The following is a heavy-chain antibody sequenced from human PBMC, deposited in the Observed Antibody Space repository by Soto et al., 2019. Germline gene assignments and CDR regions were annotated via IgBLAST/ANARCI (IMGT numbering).Heavy chain of an antibody. D-gene: IGHD3-9*01. V-gene: IGHV3-9*01. J-gene: IGHJ4*02. Sequence: GGSLRLSCAASGLTFADYAMHWVRQAPGKDLEWVSGISWNSGSIGYADSVKGRFTISRDNAKNSLYLQMNSLRAGDTALYYCASGRGYDILTGYYPYFDYWGQGTLVTVSS. CDR1: GLTFADYA. CDR2: ISWNSGSI. CDR3: ASGRGYDILTGYYPYFDY.